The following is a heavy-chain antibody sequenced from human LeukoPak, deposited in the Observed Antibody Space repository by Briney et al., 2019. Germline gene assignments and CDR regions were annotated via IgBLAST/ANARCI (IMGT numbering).Heavy chain of an antibody. CDR2: IGSSSSYI. J-gene: IGHJ3*02. CDR3: ARDGPFSSTSWNAFDI. D-gene: IGHD2-2*01. CDR1: GFTFSSHS. Sequence: PGGSLRLSCAASGFTFSSHSMNWVRQAPGKGLEWVSSIGSSSSYIYYADSVKGRFTISRDNAKNSLYLQMNSLRAEDTAVYYCARDGPFSSTSWNAFDIWGQGTMVTVSS. V-gene: IGHV3-21*01.